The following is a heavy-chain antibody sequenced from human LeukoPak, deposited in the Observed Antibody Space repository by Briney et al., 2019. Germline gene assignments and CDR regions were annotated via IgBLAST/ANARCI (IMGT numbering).Heavy chain of an antibody. CDR2: ISWDGGTT. D-gene: IGHD6-19*01. Sequence: GGSLRLSCAASGFIFDDYTMYWVRQAPGKGLEWVSLISWDGGTTYYADSVKGRFTISRDNSKNSLYLQMNSLGTEDTALYYCAKDDVAVAGIDYWAREPWSPSPQ. CDR3: AKDDVAVAGIDY. J-gene: IGHJ4*02. V-gene: IGHV3-43*01. CDR1: GFIFDDYT.